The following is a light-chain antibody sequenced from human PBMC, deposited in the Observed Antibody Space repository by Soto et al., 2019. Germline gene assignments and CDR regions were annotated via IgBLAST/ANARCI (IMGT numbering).Light chain of an antibody. Sequence: EIVMTQSPPPRSESPGERATLSSRASQSVSSKLAWYQQKPGQAPRLLIYGASTRATGIPARFSGSGSGTEFTLTISSLQSEDFAVYYCQQYNNWPPITFGQGTRLEIK. J-gene: IGKJ5*01. CDR2: GAS. CDR3: QQYNNWPPIT. V-gene: IGKV3-15*01. CDR1: QSVSSK.